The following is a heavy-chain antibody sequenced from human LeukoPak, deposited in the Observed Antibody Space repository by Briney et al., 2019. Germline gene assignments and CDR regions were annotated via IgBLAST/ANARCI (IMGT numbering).Heavy chain of an antibody. J-gene: IGHJ3*02. CDR3: ARGIYYYDSSGWAPGAFDI. Sequence: SETLSLTCTVSGGSISPYYWSWIRQPPGKGLEWIGYVYYTGSTNYNPSLKSRVTMSVDASKNQFSLKLSSVTAADTAVYYCARGIYYYDSSGWAPGAFDIWGQGTMVTVSS. V-gene: IGHV4-59*08. D-gene: IGHD3-22*01. CDR1: GGSISPYY. CDR2: VYYTGST.